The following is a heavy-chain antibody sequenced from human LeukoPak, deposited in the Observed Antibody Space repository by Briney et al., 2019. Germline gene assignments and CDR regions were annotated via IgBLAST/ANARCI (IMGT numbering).Heavy chain of an antibody. Sequence: PGGSLRLSCAASGFTVSSNYMSRVRQAPGKGLEWVSVIYSGGSTYYADSVKGRFTISRDNSKNTLYLQMNSLRAEDTAVYYCARVLGSISDNLAYVYAFDIWGQGTMVTVSS. D-gene: IGHD3-10*01. CDR3: ARVLGSISDNLAYVYAFDI. CDR2: IYSGGST. J-gene: IGHJ3*02. CDR1: GFTVSSNY. V-gene: IGHV3-53*01.